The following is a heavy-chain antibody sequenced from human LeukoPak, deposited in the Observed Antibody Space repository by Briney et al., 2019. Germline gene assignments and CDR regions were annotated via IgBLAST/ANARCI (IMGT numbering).Heavy chain of an antibody. D-gene: IGHD1-7*01. CDR1: GGSISSGGYS. CDR3: ARGEELSPAGFDP. V-gene: IGHV4-30-2*01. J-gene: IGHJ5*02. Sequence: SETLSLTCAVSGGSISSGGYSWSWIRQPPGKGLEWIGYIYHSGSTYYNPSLKSRVTISVDRSKNQFFLKLSSVTAADTAVYYCARGEELSPAGFDPWGQGTLVTVSS. CDR2: IYHSGST.